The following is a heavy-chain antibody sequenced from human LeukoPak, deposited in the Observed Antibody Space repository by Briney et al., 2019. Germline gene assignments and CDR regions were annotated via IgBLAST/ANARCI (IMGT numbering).Heavy chain of an antibody. CDR1: GGSVSSYY. CDR2: LYTSGST. CDR3: ARDGSGWYQYYFDY. Sequence: SETLSLTCTVSGGSVSSYYWSWIRQPAGKGLEWIGRLYTSGSTNYNPSLKSRVTMSVDKSKNQFSLKLSSVTAADTAVYYCARDGSGWYQYYFDYWGQGTLLTVSS. V-gene: IGHV4-4*07. D-gene: IGHD6-19*01. J-gene: IGHJ4*02.